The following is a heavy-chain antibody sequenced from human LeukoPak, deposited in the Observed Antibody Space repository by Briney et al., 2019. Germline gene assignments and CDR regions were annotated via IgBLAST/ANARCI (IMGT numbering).Heavy chain of an antibody. CDR1: ARSISSYY. Sequence: SETLSLTCLVSARSISSYYRSWIRQSPGKGLEWIGYIYSSGTTKYNPSLKSRVTSSVDPSRNHFSLKLASVTAADTAVFYCARGRRREVPRRDFDYWGQGTLVTVSS. CDR3: ARGRRREVPRRDFDY. D-gene: IGHD1-26*01. CDR2: IYSSGTT. V-gene: IGHV4-59*01. J-gene: IGHJ4*02.